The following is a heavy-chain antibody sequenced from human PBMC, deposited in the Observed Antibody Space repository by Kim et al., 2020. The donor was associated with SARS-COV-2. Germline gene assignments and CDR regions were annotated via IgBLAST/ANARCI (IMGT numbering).Heavy chain of an antibody. Sequence: SETLSLTCTVSGGSISSYYWSWIRQPPGKGLEWIGYIYYSGSTNYNPSLKSRVTISVDTSKNQFSLKLSSVTAADTAVYYCARVTTVTTFYYYGMDVWGQGTTVTVSS. V-gene: IGHV4-59*01. CDR1: GGSISSYY. CDR2: IYYSGST. CDR3: ARVTTVTTFYYYGMDV. D-gene: IGHD4-17*01. J-gene: IGHJ6*02.